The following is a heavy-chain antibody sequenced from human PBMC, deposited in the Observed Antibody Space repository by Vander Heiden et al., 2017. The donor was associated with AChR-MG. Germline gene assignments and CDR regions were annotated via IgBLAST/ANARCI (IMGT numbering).Heavy chain of an antibody. Sequence: QVQLQQWGAGLLKPSETLSLTCAVYGGSFSGYYWSWIRQPPGKGLEWIEEINHSGSTNYNPSLKSRVTISVDTSKNQFSLKLSSVTAADTAVYYCARSIARNWFDPWGQGTLVTVSS. CDR2: INHSGST. V-gene: IGHV4-34*01. CDR3: ARSIARNWFDP. D-gene: IGHD6-6*01. J-gene: IGHJ5*02. CDR1: GGSFSGYY.